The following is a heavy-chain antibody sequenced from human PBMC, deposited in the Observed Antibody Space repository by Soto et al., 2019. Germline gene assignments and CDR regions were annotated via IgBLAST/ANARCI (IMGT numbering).Heavy chain of an antibody. CDR2: IYYSGST. Sequence: SETLSLTCTVSGGSISSGGYYWSWIRQHPGKGLEWIGYIYYSGSTYYNPSLKSRVTISVDTSKNQSSLKLTSVTAADTAVYYCARDKITGLFDYWGQGTLVTVSS. CDR1: GGSISSGGYY. CDR3: ARDKITGLFDY. V-gene: IGHV4-31*03. D-gene: IGHD2-8*02. J-gene: IGHJ4*02.